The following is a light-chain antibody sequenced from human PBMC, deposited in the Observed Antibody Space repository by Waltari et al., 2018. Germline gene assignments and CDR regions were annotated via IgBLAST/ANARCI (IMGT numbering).Light chain of an antibody. Sequence: QSALTQPASVSGSPGQSITISCSGTGSDIGGFNYVSWYQQRPGKAPKLLIYGVSQRPSGVSVRCSGSKSGNRASLTISGLQAEDDSDYYCCSYTTTTTWVFGGGTKLTVL. CDR3: CSYTTTTTWV. CDR1: GSDIGGFNY. J-gene: IGLJ3*02. CDR2: GVS. V-gene: IGLV2-14*03.